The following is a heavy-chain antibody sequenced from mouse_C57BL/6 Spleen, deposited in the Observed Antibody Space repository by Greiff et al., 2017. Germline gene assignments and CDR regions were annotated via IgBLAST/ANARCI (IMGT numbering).Heavy chain of an antibody. Sequence: VKLMESGPGLVAPSQSLSITCTVSGFSLTSYGVSWVRQPPGKGLEWLGVIWGDGSTHYHSALVSRLSISKDNSKSQVCLKLNSLQTDDTATYYCAKSLDGSPDFDVWGTGTTVTVSS. CDR1: GFSLTSYG. CDR3: AKSLDGSPDFDV. V-gene: IGHV2-3*01. D-gene: IGHD1-1*02. CDR2: IWGDGST. J-gene: IGHJ1*03.